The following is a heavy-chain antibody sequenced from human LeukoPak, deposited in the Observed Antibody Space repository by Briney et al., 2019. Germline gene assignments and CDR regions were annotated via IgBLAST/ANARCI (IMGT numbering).Heavy chain of an antibody. CDR3: ARANQLPVMPGDY. J-gene: IGHJ4*02. D-gene: IGHD2-2*01. Sequence: QPGGSLRLSCAASGFTFSSYAMHWVRQAPGKGLEWVAVISHDGSNKYYADSVKGRFTISRDNSKNTLYLQMNSLRAEDTAVYYCARANQLPVMPGDYWGQGTLVTVSS. V-gene: IGHV3-30-3*01. CDR2: ISHDGSNK. CDR1: GFTFSSYA.